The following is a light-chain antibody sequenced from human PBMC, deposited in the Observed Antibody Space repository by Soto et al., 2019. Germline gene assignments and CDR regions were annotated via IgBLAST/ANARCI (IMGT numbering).Light chain of an antibody. CDR1: SNDFGGYNY. Sequence: QSALTQPPSASGSPGQSVTISCTGTSNDFGGYNYVSWYQQHPGKAPKLIIFEVSERPSGVPDRFSGSKSGSTASLTVSGLQAEDEADYYGSSYGDSNHVFGTGPKLTVL. CDR3: SSYGDSNHV. V-gene: IGLV2-8*01. CDR2: EVS. J-gene: IGLJ1*01.